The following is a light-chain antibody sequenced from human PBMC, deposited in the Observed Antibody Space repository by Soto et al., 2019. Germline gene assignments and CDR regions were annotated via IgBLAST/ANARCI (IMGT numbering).Light chain of an antibody. J-gene: IGKJ1*01. CDR2: AAS. CDR1: QGISSY. Sequence: IRMTQSPSSLSASTGDRVTITCRASQGISSYLAWYQQKPGKAPKLLIYAASTLQSGVPSRFSGSGSGTDFTLTISCLQSEDFATYYCQQYYSYPRTFGQGTKVDIK. CDR3: QQYYSYPRT. V-gene: IGKV1-8*01.